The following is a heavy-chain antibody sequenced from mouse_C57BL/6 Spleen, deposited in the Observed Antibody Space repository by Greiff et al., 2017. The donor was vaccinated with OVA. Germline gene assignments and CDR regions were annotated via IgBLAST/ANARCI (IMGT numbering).Heavy chain of an antibody. V-gene: IGHV1-69*01. CDR2: IDPSDSYT. CDR3: ARSESNYDSYWYFDV. Sequence: VKLQQPGAELVMPGASVKLSCKASGYTFTSYWMHWVKQRPGQGLEWIGEIDPSDSYTNYNQKFKGKSTLTVDKSSSTAYMQLSSLTSEDSAVYYCARSESNYDSYWYFDVWGTGTTVTVSP. J-gene: IGHJ1*03. D-gene: IGHD2-5*01. CDR1: GYTFTSYW.